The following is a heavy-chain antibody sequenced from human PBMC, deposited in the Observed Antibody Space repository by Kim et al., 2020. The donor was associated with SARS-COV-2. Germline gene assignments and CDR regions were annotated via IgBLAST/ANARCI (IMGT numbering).Heavy chain of an antibody. CDR3: ATRGNSGSYQYFDY. D-gene: IGHD1-26*01. CDR1: GFTFSTYA. V-gene: IGHV3-30*03. Sequence: GGSLRLSCAASGFTFSTYAMHWVRQAPGKGLEWVAIISYDGSIKYYADSVSGRFTISRDNSKNTLYLQMNSLRDDDTAVYYCATRGNSGSYQYFDYWGQGTLVTVSS. J-gene: IGHJ4*02. CDR2: ISYDGSIK.